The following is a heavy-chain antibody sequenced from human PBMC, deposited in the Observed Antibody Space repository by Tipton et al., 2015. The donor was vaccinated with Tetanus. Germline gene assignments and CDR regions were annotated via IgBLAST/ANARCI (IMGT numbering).Heavy chain of an antibody. Sequence: SLRLSCAASGFIFSSYGIHWVRQAPGKGLEWVAVSWYDGTDKYYADSLKGRFTISRDNSKSTLYLPMNSLRAEDTAVYYCAREADCSGGSCFSGDFDNWGQGTQVTVSS. CDR1: GFIFSSYG. D-gene: IGHD2-15*01. J-gene: IGHJ4*02. CDR3: AREADCSGGSCFSGDFDN. CDR2: SWYDGTDK. V-gene: IGHV3-33*01.